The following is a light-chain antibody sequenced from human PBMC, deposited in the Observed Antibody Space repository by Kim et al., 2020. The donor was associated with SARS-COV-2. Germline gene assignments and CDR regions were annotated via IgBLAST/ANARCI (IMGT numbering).Light chain of an antibody. V-gene: IGKV3-20*01. CDR1: QTINNAY. Sequence: EIVLTQSPGSLSLSLGERATLSCRASQTINNAYLTWYQQKPGQAPSLLMYGTSTRATGVPDSFSGSGSGTDFTLTISGLGPEDVAVYYCQSFDAPLWTFGRGTKVDIK. CDR3: QSFDAPLWT. CDR2: GTS. J-gene: IGKJ1*01.